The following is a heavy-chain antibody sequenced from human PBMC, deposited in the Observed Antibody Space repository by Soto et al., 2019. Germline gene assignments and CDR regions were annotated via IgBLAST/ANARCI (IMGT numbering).Heavy chain of an antibody. V-gene: IGHV4-34*01. D-gene: IGHD6-19*01. CDR3: ARKYSSGWYHFHY. CDR2: INHSGST. CDR1: GGSFSGYC. J-gene: IGHJ4*02. Sequence: ETLSLTCAVYGGSFSGYCWSWIRQPPGKGLEWIGEINHSGSTNYNPSLKSRVTISVDTSKNQFSLKLSSVTAADTAVYYCARKYSSGWYHFHYWGQGTLVTVSS.